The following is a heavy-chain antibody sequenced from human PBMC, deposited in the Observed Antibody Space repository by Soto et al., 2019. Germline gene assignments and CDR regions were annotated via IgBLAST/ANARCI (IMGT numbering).Heavy chain of an antibody. Sequence: QLQLQESGPGLVKPSETLSLTCTVSDVSISSDYYWGWIRQPPGKGLEWIGTVSYSGNTYYKTSLKSRVTISVDTSKSQFSLNLTSVTAADTAVYYCVRLSGSGYRTFGYWGQGILVTVSS. J-gene: IGHJ4*02. CDR1: DVSISSDYY. CDR2: VSYSGNT. D-gene: IGHD3-22*01. CDR3: VRLSGSGYRTFGY. V-gene: IGHV4-39*01.